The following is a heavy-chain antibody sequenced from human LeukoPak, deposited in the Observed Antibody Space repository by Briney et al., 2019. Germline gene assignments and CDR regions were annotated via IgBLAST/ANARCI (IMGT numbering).Heavy chain of an antibody. CDR1: GFTFSSYS. V-gene: IGHV3-21*01. D-gene: IGHD3-3*01. Sequence: GGSLRLSCAASGFTFSSYSMNWVRQAPGKGLEWVSSISSSSSYINYADSVKGRFTISRDNAKNSLYLQMNSLRAEDTAVYYCARENYDFWSGYYPNWFDPWGQGTLVTVSS. CDR2: ISSSSSYI. CDR3: ARENYDFWSGYYPNWFDP. J-gene: IGHJ5*02.